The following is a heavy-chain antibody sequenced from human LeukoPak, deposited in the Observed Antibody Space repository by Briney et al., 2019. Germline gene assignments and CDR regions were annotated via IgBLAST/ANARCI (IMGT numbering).Heavy chain of an antibody. CDR1: GFTCSPCG. J-gene: IGHJ4*02. CDR2: ISSSGDST. CDR3: AKTPGGYLDY. D-gene: IGHD5-18*01. V-gene: IGHV3-23*01. Sequence: GGSLRLSCAASGFTCSPCGMTWVRQAPGKRLEWVAAISSSGDSTAHADSVKGRFTISRDNSKNTVFLQMNSLRAEDTAVYYCAKTPGGYLDYWGQGTRVTVSS.